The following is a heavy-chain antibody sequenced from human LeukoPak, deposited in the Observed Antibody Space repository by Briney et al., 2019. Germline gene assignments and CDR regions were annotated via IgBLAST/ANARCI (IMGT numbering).Heavy chain of an antibody. CDR3: TRNTGAD. V-gene: IGHV3-7*01. CDR2: IKWDGSEK. J-gene: IGHJ4*02. CDR1: GFTFSNYW. D-gene: IGHD1-14*01. Sequence: PEGSLRLSCTASGFTFSNYWMSWIRQAPGKGLEWAANIKWDGSEKYYVDSVKGRFTISRDNAKNSLYLQMSSLRAEDTAVYYCTRNTGADWGQGTLVTVSS.